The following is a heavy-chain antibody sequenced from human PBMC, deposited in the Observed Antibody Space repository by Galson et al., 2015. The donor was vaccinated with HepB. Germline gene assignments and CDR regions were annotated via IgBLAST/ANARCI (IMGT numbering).Heavy chain of an antibody. D-gene: IGHD6-19*01. Sequence: SLRLSCAASGFTFRSYGMHWVRQAPGKGLEWVAVILYDGSNKHYVDSVKGRFTISRDNSKNTLYLQMNSLRAEDTAVYYCAKSQIGYSSGWDVFDYWGQGTLVTVSS. J-gene: IGHJ4*02. CDR2: ILYDGSNK. CDR3: AKSQIGYSSGWDVFDY. V-gene: IGHV3-30*18. CDR1: GFTFRSYG.